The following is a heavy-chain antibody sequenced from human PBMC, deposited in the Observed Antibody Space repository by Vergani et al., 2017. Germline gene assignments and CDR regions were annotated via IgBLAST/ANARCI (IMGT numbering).Heavy chain of an antibody. D-gene: IGHD3-3*01. J-gene: IGHJ6*03. V-gene: IGHV1-2*02. Sequence: QVQLVQSGAEVKKPGASVKVSCKASGYTFTGYYMHWVRQAPGQGLEWMGGINPNSGGTNYAQKFQGRVTMTRDTSISTAYMELSRLRSDDTAVYYCARDSSTIFGVVDYYYYMDVWGKGTTVTVSS. CDR2: INPNSGGT. CDR1: GYTFTGYY. CDR3: ARDSSTIFGVVDYYYYMDV.